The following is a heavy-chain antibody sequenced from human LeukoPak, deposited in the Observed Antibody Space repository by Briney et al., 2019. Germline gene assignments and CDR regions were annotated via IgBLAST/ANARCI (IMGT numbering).Heavy chain of an antibody. Sequence: SETLSLTCTVSGGSISSYYWSWIRQPPGKGLEWIGYIYYSGSTNYNPSLKSRVTISVDTSKNQFSLKLSSVTAAGTAVYYCARIGWGDYLDYWGQGTLVTVSS. D-gene: IGHD1-26*01. CDR3: ARIGWGDYLDY. V-gene: IGHV4-59*01. CDR2: IYYSGST. CDR1: GGSISSYY. J-gene: IGHJ4*02.